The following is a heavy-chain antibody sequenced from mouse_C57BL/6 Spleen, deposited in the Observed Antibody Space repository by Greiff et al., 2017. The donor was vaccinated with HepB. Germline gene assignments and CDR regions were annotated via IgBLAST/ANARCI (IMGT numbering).Heavy chain of an antibody. V-gene: IGHV3-6*01. CDR2: ISYDGSN. Sequence: EVKLQESGPGLVKPSQSLSLTCSVTSYSITSGYYWNWIRQFPGNKLEWMGYISYDGSNNYNPSLKNRISITRDTSKNQFFLKLNSVTTEDTATYYCARWDDGYYDFDYWGQGTTLTVSS. CDR1: SYSITSGYY. CDR3: ARWDDGYYDFDY. D-gene: IGHD2-3*01. J-gene: IGHJ2*01.